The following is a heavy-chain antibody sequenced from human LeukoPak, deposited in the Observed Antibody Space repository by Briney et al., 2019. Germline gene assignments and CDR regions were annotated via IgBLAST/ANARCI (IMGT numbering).Heavy chain of an antibody. CDR1: GFIVSSNY. CDR2: IYSGGST. D-gene: IGHD3-3*01. Sequence: GGSLSLSCAASGFIVSSNYMSWVRQAPGQGLEWVSVIYSGGSTYYADSVKGRFTISRDKSKNTLFLQMNSLRAEDTAVYYCARGVHDFWSGFYFDYWGQGTLVTVSS. CDR3: ARGVHDFWSGFYFDY. J-gene: IGHJ4*02. V-gene: IGHV3-66*02.